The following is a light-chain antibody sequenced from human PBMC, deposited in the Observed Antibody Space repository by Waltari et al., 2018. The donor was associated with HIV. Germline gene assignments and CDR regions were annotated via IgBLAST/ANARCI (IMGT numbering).Light chain of an antibody. V-gene: IGLV1-44*01. Sequence: QSVLTQPPSASGAPGQWVTISCSGSSSNIGSNTVNWYQHLPGTAPKLLIYSTKQRRSGVTGRIFGSKPGTSASLSISGLRSEVEADYYCSAWDDRLNGVVFGGGTKVTVL. CDR3: SAWDDRLNGVV. CDR2: STK. J-gene: IGLJ2*01. CDR1: SSNIGSNT.